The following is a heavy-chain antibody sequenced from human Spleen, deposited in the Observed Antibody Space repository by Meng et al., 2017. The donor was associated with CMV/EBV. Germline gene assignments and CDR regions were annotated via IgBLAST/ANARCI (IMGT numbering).Heavy chain of an antibody. Sequence: SSYTIRWVRQAPGQVLEWMGRLTPVLGIANYAQKFLGRVTISADKSTATAYMEVSSLRSEDTAVYYCARHPYCSSASCYRDWYFDLWGRGTLVTVSS. CDR3: ARHPYCSSASCYRDWYFDL. J-gene: IGHJ2*01. V-gene: IGHV1-69*02. CDR1: SSYT. CDR2: LTPVLGIA. D-gene: IGHD2-2*02.